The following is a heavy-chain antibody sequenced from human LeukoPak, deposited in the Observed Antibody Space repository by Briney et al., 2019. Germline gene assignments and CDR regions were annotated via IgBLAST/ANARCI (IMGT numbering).Heavy chain of an antibody. D-gene: IGHD6-19*01. Sequence: GGSLRLSCAASGFTFSDYYMSWLRQAPGKGLEWVSYISSSGSTIYYADSVKGRFTISRDNAKNSLYLQMNSLRAEDTAVYYCARGDSSGWYSSTEYFQHWGQGTLVTVSS. J-gene: IGHJ1*01. CDR2: ISSSGSTI. CDR1: GFTFSDYY. CDR3: ARGDSSGWYSSTEYFQH. V-gene: IGHV3-11*04.